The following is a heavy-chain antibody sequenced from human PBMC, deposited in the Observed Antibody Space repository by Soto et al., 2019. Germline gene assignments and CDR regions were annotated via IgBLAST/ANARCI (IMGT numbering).Heavy chain of an antibody. J-gene: IGHJ6*02. D-gene: IGHD3-9*01. CDR3: ARLVSFGFRYYYYGMDV. CDR1: GYTFTSYD. V-gene: IGHV1-8*01. Sequence: QVQLVQSGAEVKKPGASVKVSCKASGYTFTSYDIIWVRQATGQGLEWMGWMNPNSGNTGYAQKFQGRVTMTRNTSISTAYMELSSLRSEDTAVYYCARLVSFGFRYYYYGMDVWGQGTTVTVSS. CDR2: MNPNSGNT.